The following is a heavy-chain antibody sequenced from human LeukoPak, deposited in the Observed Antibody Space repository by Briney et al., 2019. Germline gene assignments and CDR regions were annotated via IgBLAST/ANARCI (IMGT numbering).Heavy chain of an antibody. V-gene: IGHV3-23*01. CDR3: AKDVKAGSGDYYFDY. J-gene: IGHJ4*02. D-gene: IGHD3-3*01. CDR2: VSVSGGST. Sequence: GGSLRLSCAASGFTFSRYALNWARQAPGKGLEWVSTVSVSGGSTYYADSGKGRFTISRDNSENTLYLQMNSLRAEDTAVYYCAKDVKAGSGDYYFDYWGQGTLVTVSS. CDR1: GFTFSRYA.